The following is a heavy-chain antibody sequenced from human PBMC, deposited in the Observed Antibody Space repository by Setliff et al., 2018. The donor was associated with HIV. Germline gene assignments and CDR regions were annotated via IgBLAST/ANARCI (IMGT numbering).Heavy chain of an antibody. J-gene: IGHJ4*02. D-gene: IGHD6-6*01. V-gene: IGHV4-31*03. CDR1: GGSISSGGFY. Sequence: TLSLTCTVTGGSISSGGFYWTWIRQHPGKGLEWIGYIYNTGSTYHSPSLESRVTISVDTSKNQFSLELTSLTAADTAVYYCATRPRIAARPFDYWGQGMLVTVSS. CDR2: IYNTGST. CDR3: ATRPRIAARPFDY.